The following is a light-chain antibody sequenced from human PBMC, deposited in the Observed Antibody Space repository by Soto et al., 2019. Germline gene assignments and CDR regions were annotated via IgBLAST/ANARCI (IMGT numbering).Light chain of an antibody. CDR2: DVS. J-gene: IGKJ1*01. CDR1: QTISNW. Sequence: DMQMPQCPSPLSPSVGARAPKNFRASQTISNWLAWYQQIPGKAPNLPIYDVSSFQSGVPSRFSGSVSGTAFTLTISSLQLDDSATDFCPQYNAFGTFGQGTNVDSK. V-gene: IGKV1-5*01. CDR3: PQYNAFGT.